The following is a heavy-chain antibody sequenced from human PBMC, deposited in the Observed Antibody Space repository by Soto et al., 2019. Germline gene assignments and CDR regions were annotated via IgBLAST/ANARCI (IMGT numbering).Heavy chain of an antibody. CDR3: ARSRDGYNSDY. V-gene: IGHV4-34*01. CDR1: GGSFSGYY. CDR2: INHSGST. J-gene: IGHJ4*02. D-gene: IGHD5-12*01. Sequence: QVQLQQWGAGLLKPSETLSHTCAVYGGSFSGYYWSWIRQPPGKGLEWIGEINHSGSTNYNPSLKSRVTISVDTSKNQFSLKLSSVTAADTAVYYCARSRDGYNSDYWGQGTLVTVSS.